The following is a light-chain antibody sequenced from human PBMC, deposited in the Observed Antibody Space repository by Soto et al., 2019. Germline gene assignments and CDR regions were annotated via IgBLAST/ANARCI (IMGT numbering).Light chain of an antibody. CDR3: QQYGYSPRT. V-gene: IGKV3-20*01. CDR2: GVF. CDR1: QSVAANY. Sequence: EVVLSQSPGTLSLSPGERATLSCRASQSVAANYLAWYQQKRGQAPRLLIYGVFSRATGIPDRFSGSGSGTDFTLTISRLEPEDSAVYFCQQYGYSPRTFGQGTKVDIK. J-gene: IGKJ1*01.